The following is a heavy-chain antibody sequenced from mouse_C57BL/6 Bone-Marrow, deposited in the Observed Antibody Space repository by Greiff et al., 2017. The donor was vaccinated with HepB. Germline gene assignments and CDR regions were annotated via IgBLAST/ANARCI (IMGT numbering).Heavy chain of an antibody. CDR1: GFTFSDYY. CDR2: ISNGGGST. Sequence: EVQLVQSGADLVQPGASLKLSCAASGFTFSDYYMYWVRQTPEKGLEWVAYISNGGGSTYYPETVKGRSTISRDNAKNTLYLQMSRLKSEDTAMYYCERHEGSKAWFAYWGQGTLVTVSA. V-gene: IGHV5-12*01. CDR3: ERHEGSKAWFAY. D-gene: IGHD1-1*01. J-gene: IGHJ3*01.